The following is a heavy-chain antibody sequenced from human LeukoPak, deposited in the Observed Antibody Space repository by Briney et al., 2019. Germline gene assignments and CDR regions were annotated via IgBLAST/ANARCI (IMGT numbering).Heavy chain of an antibody. J-gene: IGHJ4*02. Sequence: SETLSLTCTVSGGSISSYYWGWIRQPPRKGLEWIGSIYHSGSTYYNPSLKSRVTISVDTSKNQFSLQLRSVTAADTAVYYCARVTSRLGVCDYWGQGSLVTVSS. CDR1: GGSISSYY. CDR2: IYHSGST. D-gene: IGHD2-8*01. CDR3: ARVTSRLGVCDY. V-gene: IGHV4-38-2*02.